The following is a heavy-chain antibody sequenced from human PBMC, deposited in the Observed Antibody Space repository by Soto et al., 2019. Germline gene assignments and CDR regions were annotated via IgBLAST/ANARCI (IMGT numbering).Heavy chain of an antibody. Sequence: PGESLKISCKGSGYTFTDYWIGWVRQLPGKGLEWMGIIYPGDSDTRYSPSFQGHVTITVNKSTSTAYLQWNTLKASDTAMYYCARQIGNFRYYYYARDGWGQGTTVTVSS. J-gene: IGHJ6*02. CDR1: GYTFTDYW. V-gene: IGHV5-51*01. CDR3: ARQIGNFRYYYYARDG. CDR2: IYPGDSDT.